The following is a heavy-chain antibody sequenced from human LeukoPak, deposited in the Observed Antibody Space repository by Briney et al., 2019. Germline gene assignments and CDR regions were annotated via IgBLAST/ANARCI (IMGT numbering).Heavy chain of an antibody. CDR1: GFRFSSYG. V-gene: IGHV3-30*02. Sequence: GGSLRLSCAASGFRFSSYGMHWVRQAPGKGLEWVAFIRYDGSDKYYADSVKGRFTISRDNSKNTLYLQMNSLRAEDTAVYYCAKDSGYSDYYMDVWGKGTTFIVSS. D-gene: IGHD5-18*01. CDR3: AKDSGYSDYYMDV. CDR2: IRYDGSDK. J-gene: IGHJ6*03.